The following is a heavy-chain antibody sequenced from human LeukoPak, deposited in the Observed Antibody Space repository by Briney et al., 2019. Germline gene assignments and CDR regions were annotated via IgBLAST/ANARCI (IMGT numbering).Heavy chain of an antibody. J-gene: IGHJ3*01. D-gene: IGHD1-1*01. CDR3: ATDTNCPDRTI. Sequence: GASVKVSCKVSGYTLTELSMHWVPQAPVKGLERMGGFDPEDGETIYAQKFQGRVTMTEDTSTDTAYMELSSLRSEDTPVYYCATDTNCPDRTIWGEGTIVSVFS. CDR1: GYTLTELS. V-gene: IGHV1-24*01. CDR2: FDPEDGET.